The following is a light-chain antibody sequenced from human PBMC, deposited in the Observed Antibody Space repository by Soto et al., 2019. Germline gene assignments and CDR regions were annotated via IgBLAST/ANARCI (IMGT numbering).Light chain of an antibody. CDR1: QSVSSN. CDR3: QLYDKWHPEAT. CDR2: GAS. J-gene: IGKJ5*01. V-gene: IGKV3-15*01. Sequence: EIVMTQSPATLSVSPGERATLSCRASQSVSSNLAWYQQKPGQAPRLLIYGASTRATGIPAMFSGCGSATEIPLTISSLQSEDFAFDYCQLYDKWHPEATFGQGTRLEIK.